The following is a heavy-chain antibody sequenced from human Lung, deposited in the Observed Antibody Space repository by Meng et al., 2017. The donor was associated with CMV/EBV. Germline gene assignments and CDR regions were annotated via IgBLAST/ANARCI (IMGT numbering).Heavy chain of an antibody. CDR1: GYSFTSYG. CDR2: ISDYNGNT. D-gene: IGHD1-20*01. Sequence: SEKVPCKDSGYSFTSYGISWVRQAPGQGLEWMGWISDYNGNTNYAQKLQGRVTMTTDTSTSTAYMELRSLRSDDTAVYYCARVMAVGYNWNHYGGEVNWFDPWGQGTXVTVSS. J-gene: IGHJ5*02. V-gene: IGHV1-18*01. CDR3: ARVMAVGYNWNHYGGEVNWFDP.